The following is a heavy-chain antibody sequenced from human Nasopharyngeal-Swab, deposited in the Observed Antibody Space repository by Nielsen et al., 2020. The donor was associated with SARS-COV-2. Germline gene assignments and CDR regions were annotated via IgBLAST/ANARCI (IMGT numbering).Heavy chain of an antibody. Sequence: GESLKISCAASGFTFSSYAMSWVRQAPGKGLEWVSAISGSGGSTYYADSVKGRFTISRDNSKNTLYLQMNSLSAEDTAVYCGARGIVGAIDYGGQGTLVTVSS. CDR3: ARGIVGAIDY. CDR2: ISGSGGST. D-gene: IGHD1-26*01. J-gene: IGHJ4*02. V-gene: IGHV3-23*01. CDR1: GFTFSSYA.